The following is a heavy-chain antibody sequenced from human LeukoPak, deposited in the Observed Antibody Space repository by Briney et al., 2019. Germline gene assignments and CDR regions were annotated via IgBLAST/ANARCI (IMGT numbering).Heavy chain of an antibody. V-gene: IGHV3-66*01. CDR3: ASEYKPRYYGSGSYSRYDY. D-gene: IGHD3-10*01. Sequence: PGGSLRLSCAASGFTVTNNYMTWVRQAPGKGLEWVSVIYSGGSTFYADSVKGRFTISRDNSKNTPYLQMNSLRAEDTAVYYCASEYKPRYYGSGSYSRYDYWGQGTLVTVSS. CDR1: GFTVTNNY. J-gene: IGHJ4*02. CDR2: IYSGGST.